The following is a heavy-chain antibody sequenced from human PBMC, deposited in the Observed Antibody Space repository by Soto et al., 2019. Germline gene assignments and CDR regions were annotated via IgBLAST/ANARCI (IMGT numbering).Heavy chain of an antibody. CDR3: ASQEKGIAVAGTHNWFDP. CDR2: INPSGGST. V-gene: IGHV1-46*01. Sequence: GASVKVSCKASGYTFTSYYMHWVRQAPGQGLEWMGIINPSGGSTSYAQKFQGRVTMTRDTSTSTVYMELSSLRSEDTAVYYCASQEKGIAVAGTHNWFDPWGQGTLVTVSS. J-gene: IGHJ5*02. CDR1: GYTFTSYY. D-gene: IGHD6-19*01.